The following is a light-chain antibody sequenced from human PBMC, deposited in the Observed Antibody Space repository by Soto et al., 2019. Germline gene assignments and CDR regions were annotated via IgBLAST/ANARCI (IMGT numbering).Light chain of an antibody. J-gene: IGLJ1*01. CDR3: CSYAGSHTWV. CDR1: SSDVGGYNY. V-gene: IGLV2-11*01. CDR2: DVT. Sequence: QSALTQPRSVSGSPGQSVTISCTGTSSDVGGYNYVFWYQQHPGKAPKLMIYDVTKRPSGVPDRFSGSKSGNTASLTISGLQAEDESDYYCCSYAGSHTWVFGTGTKVTVL.